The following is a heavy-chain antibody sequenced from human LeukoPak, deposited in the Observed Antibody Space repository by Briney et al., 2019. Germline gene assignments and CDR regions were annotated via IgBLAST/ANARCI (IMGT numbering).Heavy chain of an antibody. V-gene: IGHV4-59*02. CDR3: ARDHLPAGAPGYYMDV. J-gene: IGHJ6*03. Sequence: SETLSLTCTVSGSSVSSHFWSWIRQPPGKGLEWIGYIYNSGITNYNPSLKSRVTMSADTSKNQFSLMLRSVTAADTAVYYCARDHLPAGAPGYYMDVWGKGTTVTVSS. D-gene: IGHD4/OR15-4a*01. CDR2: IYNSGIT. CDR1: GSSVSSHF.